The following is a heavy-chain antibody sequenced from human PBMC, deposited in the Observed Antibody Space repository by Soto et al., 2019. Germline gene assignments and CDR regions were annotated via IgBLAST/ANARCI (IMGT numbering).Heavy chain of an antibody. V-gene: IGHV1-46*03. Sequence: ASVKVSCKASGYTFTSYYMHWVRQAPGQGLEWMGIINPSGGSTSYAQKFQGRVTMTRDTSTSTVYMELSSLRSEDTAVYYCARDRELYCSSTSCLIFDYWGQGTLVTVSS. CDR1: GYTFTSYY. CDR3: ARDRELYCSSTSCLIFDY. J-gene: IGHJ4*02. D-gene: IGHD2-2*01. CDR2: INPSGGST.